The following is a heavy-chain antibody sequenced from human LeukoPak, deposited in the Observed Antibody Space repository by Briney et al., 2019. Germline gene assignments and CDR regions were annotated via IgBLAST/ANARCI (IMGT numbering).Heavy chain of an antibody. CDR3: ARDSLAYSSAFDI. J-gene: IGHJ3*02. D-gene: IGHD2-15*01. CDR1: GSTFSSYW. Sequence: GGSLRLSCAASGSTFSSYWMSWVRQAPGKGLEWVANIKQDGSEKYYVDSVKGRFTISRDNAKNSLYLQMNSLRAEDTAVYYCARDSLAYSSAFDIWGQGTMVTVSS. V-gene: IGHV3-7*03. CDR2: IKQDGSEK.